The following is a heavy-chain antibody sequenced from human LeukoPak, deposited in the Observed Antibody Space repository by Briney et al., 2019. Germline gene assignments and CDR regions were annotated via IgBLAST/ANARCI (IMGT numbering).Heavy chain of an antibody. Sequence: SETLSLTCTVSGGSISDYYWSWIRQPPGKGLEWIGYIYYTGSTNYNPSLQSRVSISVDTSKNQFSLKLSPVTAADTAVYYCARHVGGSYGPLFDYWGQGTLVTVSS. CDR1: GGSISDYY. CDR2: IYYTGST. J-gene: IGHJ4*02. CDR3: ARHVGGSYGPLFDY. V-gene: IGHV4-59*08. D-gene: IGHD1-26*01.